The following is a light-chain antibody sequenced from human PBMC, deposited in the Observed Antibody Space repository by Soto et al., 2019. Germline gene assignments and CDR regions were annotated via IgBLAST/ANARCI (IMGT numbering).Light chain of an antibody. V-gene: IGKV3-15*01. CDR1: QSISSN. Sequence: EIVMTQSPATLSVSPGERATLSCRASQSISSNLAWYQQKPGQAPRLLMFRTSSRATGFPARFSGSGSGTEFNRTISSLQSEDFGVYYCQQYNNWPRATFGGGTKVEIQ. CDR3: QQYNNWPRAT. J-gene: IGKJ4*01. CDR2: RTS.